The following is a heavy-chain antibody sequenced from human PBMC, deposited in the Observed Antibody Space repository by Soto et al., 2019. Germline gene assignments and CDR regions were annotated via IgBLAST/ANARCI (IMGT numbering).Heavy chain of an antibody. J-gene: IGHJ4*02. Sequence: GGSLRLSCAASGFTFSSYAMHWVRQAPGKGLEWVAVISYDGSNKYYADSVKGRFTISRDNSKNTLYLQMNSLRAEDTAVYYCARDSLRSLTVVTAGVLDYWGQGTLVTVSS. V-gene: IGHV3-30-3*01. CDR3: ARDSLRSLTVVTAGVLDY. D-gene: IGHD2-21*02. CDR1: GFTFSSYA. CDR2: ISYDGSNK.